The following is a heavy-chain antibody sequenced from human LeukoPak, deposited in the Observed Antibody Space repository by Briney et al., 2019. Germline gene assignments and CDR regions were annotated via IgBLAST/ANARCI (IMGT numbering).Heavy chain of an antibody. CDR2: IYPGDSDT. CDR3: ASMLQVVAATLDAFDI. V-gene: IGHV5-51*01. Sequence: GESLKISCKGSGYSFTSYWIGWVRQMPGKGLEWMGIIYPGDSDTRYSPSFQGQVTISADKSISTAYLQWSSLKASDTAMYYCASMLQVVAATLDAFDIRGQGTVVTVSS. D-gene: IGHD2-15*01. CDR1: GYSFTSYW. J-gene: IGHJ3*02.